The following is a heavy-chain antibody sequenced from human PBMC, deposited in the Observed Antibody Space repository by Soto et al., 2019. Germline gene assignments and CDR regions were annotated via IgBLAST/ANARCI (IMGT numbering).Heavy chain of an antibody. D-gene: IGHD4-17*01. CDR2: IYYSGST. CDR3: ARERGPMTTVVTPDY. Sequence: QVQLQESGPGLVKPSQTLSLTCTVSGGSISSGDYYWSWIRQPPGKGLEWIGYIYYSGSTYYNPSLKSRVTISVDTSKNQFSLKLSSVTAADTAVYYCARERGPMTTVVTPDYWGQGTLVTVSS. V-gene: IGHV4-30-4*01. J-gene: IGHJ4*02. CDR1: GGSISSGDYY.